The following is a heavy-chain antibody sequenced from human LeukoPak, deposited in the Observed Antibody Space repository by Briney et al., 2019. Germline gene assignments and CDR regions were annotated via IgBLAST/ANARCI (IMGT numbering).Heavy chain of an antibody. CDR3: ARAGSIDS. J-gene: IGHJ4*02. CDR2: GSNSLI. CDR1: GFTFSSYS. V-gene: IGHV3-21*01. D-gene: IGHD1-14*01. Sequence: GGSLRLSCAASGFTFSSYSMHWVRQAPGKGLEGVCGSNSLIYYADSVKGRFLISRDHAKTSPHLQMTSLRAEDTAVYYCARAGSIDSWGQGTLVTVSS.